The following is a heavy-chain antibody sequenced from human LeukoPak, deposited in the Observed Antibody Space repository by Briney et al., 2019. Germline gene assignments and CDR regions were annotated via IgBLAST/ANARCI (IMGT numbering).Heavy chain of an antibody. Sequence: GGSLRLSCAASGFTFSSYWMSWVRQAPGKGLEWVANIKQDGSDKYYVDSVKGRFTISRDNAKNSLYLQMNSLRAEDTAVYYCAREGRYCSGGSCPTFDYWGQGTLVTVSS. CDR2: IKQDGSDK. D-gene: IGHD2-15*01. CDR1: GFTFSSYW. J-gene: IGHJ4*02. CDR3: AREGRYCSGGSCPTFDY. V-gene: IGHV3-7*01.